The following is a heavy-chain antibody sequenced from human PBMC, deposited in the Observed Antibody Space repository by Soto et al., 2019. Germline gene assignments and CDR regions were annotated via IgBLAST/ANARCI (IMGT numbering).Heavy chain of an antibody. Sequence: EVQLVESGGGLIQPGGSLRLSCAASGFTVSSNYMSWVRQAPGKGLEWVSVIYSGGSTYYADSVKGRFTISRDNSKNTLYLQMNSLRAEDTAVYYCARTRGYDWGHNWFDPWGQGTLVTVSS. CDR2: IYSGGST. CDR3: ARTRGYDWGHNWFDP. D-gene: IGHD5-12*01. CDR1: GFTVSSNY. J-gene: IGHJ5*02. V-gene: IGHV3-53*01.